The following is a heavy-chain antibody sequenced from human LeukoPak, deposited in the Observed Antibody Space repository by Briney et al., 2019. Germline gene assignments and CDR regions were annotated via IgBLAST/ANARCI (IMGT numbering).Heavy chain of an antibody. CDR3: ARVDRRGYSDYTAILPDY. CDR2: IYPHDSST. Sequence: GESLKISCQGSGYNFISSWIGWVRQTPGKGLEFLGIIYPHDSSTIYSPSFQGQVTVSVDKSITTAYLQLNSLKSSDTGMYYCARVDRRGYSDYTAILPDYWGQGTLVTVSS. J-gene: IGHJ4*02. V-gene: IGHV5-51*01. CDR1: GYNFISSW. D-gene: IGHD5-12*01.